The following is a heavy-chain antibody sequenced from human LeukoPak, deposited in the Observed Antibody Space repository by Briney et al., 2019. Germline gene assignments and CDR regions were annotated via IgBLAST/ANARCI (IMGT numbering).Heavy chain of an antibody. CDR1: GCSIRSVGYS. V-gene: IGHV4-30-2*01. CDR2: IYHSGST. Sequence: PWESLSLTCAGSGCSIRSVGYSWGGIRQPTGKGLEWMGYIYHSGSTYYNPSLKSRVTISVARSKNQFSLKLSSVTAADTAVYYCAARGYDSSGYGYWGQGTLVAVSS. D-gene: IGHD3-22*01. J-gene: IGHJ4*02. CDR3: AARGYDSSGYGY.